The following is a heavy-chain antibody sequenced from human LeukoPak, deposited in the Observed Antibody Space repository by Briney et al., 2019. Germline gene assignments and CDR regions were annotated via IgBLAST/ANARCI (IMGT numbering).Heavy chain of an antibody. J-gene: IGHJ4*02. D-gene: IGHD3-10*01. CDR1: GFSLSNTGVA. CDR3: AHKGRGSGSYM. CDR2: AYWNTDK. V-gene: IGHV2-5*01. Sequence: QSGPTLVNPTQTLTLTCNFSGFSLSNTGVAVGWIRQSPGKALEWLAVAYWNTDKSYSPSLKSRLTITKDTSKNQVVLKMTNMDPVDTGTYYCAHKGRGSGSYMWGQGTLVTVSS.